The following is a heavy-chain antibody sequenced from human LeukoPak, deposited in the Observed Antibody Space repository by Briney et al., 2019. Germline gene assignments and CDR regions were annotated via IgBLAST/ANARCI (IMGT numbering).Heavy chain of an antibody. Sequence: SETLSLTCTVSGYFISSGYCWGWIRQPPGKGLEWIGNIYHSGSTYYNPSLKSRVTISVDTSKNQFSLKLSSVTAADTAVYYCARGEAAAGHWGQGTLVTVSS. CDR3: ARGEAAAGH. CDR1: GYFISSGYC. D-gene: IGHD6-13*01. J-gene: IGHJ4*02. CDR2: IYHSGST. V-gene: IGHV4-38-2*02.